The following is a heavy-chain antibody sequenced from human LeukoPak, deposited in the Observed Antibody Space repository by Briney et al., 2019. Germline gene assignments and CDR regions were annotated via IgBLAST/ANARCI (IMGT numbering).Heavy chain of an antibody. Sequence: ASVKVSCKVSGYTLTELSMHWVRQAPGKGLEWMGGFDPEDGEAIYAQKFQGRVTMTEDTSTDTAYMELSSLRSEGTAVYYCATGDYYDSSGYYYFHWGQGTLVTVSS. CDR2: FDPEDGEA. CDR1: GYTLTELS. V-gene: IGHV1-24*01. CDR3: ATGDYYDSSGYYYFH. D-gene: IGHD3-22*01. J-gene: IGHJ4*02.